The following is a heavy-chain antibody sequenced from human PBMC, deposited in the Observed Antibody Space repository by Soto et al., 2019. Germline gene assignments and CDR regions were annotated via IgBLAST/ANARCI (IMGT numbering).Heavy chain of an antibody. CDR3: ASTSPYYYDSIFDY. V-gene: IGHV4-39*01. D-gene: IGHD3-22*01. CDR1: GGSISSSSYY. J-gene: IGHJ4*02. Sequence: QLQLQESGPGLVKPSETLSLTCTVSGGSISSSSYYWGWIRQPPGKGLEWIGSIYYSGSTYYNPSLKSRVTISVDTSKNQFSLKLSSVTAADTAVYYCASTSPYYYDSIFDYWGQGTLVTVSS. CDR2: IYYSGST.